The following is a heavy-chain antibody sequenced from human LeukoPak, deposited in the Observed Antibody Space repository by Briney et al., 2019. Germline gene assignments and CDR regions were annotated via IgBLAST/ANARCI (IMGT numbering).Heavy chain of an antibody. D-gene: IGHD4-23*01. J-gene: IGHJ4*02. CDR3: ANEGDYGGAFDY. CDR2: IRYDGSNK. V-gene: IGHV3-30*02. CDR1: GFTFSSYA. Sequence: GGSLRLSCAASGFTFSSYAMHWVRQAPGKGLEWVAFIRYDGSNKFYADSVKGRFTISRDNSKNALYLQMNSLRAEDAAVYYCANEGDYGGAFDYWGQGTLVTVSS.